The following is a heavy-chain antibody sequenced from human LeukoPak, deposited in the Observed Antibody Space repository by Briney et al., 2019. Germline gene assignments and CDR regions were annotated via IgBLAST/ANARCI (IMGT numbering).Heavy chain of an antibody. CDR2: IYYSGST. D-gene: IGHD4-17*01. Sequence: PSETLSLTCTVSAGSISSGGYYWSWIRQHPGKGLEWIGYIYYSGSTYYNPSLKSRVTISVDTSKNQFSLKLSSVTAADTAVYYCARGLVTVTNYYYGMDVWGQGTTVTVSS. V-gene: IGHV4-31*03. J-gene: IGHJ6*02. CDR3: ARGLVTVTNYYYGMDV. CDR1: AGSISSGGYY.